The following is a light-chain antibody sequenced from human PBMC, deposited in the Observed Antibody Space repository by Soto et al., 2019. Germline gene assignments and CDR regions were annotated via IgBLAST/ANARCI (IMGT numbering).Light chain of an antibody. V-gene: IGLV2-14*01. CDR2: EVS. CDR3: SASTRSSTYV. CDR1: SSDVGGYNY. Sequence: QSALTQPASVSGSPGQSITISCTGTSSDVGGYNYDSWYQQHPGKAPKLMIYEVSYRPSGVSNRFSGSKSGNTASLTISGLQAEDEADYYCSASTRSSTYVFGTGTKLTVL. J-gene: IGLJ1*01.